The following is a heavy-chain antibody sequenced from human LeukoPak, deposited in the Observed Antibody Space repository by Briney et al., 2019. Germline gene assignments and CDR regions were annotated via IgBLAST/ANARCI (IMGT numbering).Heavy chain of an antibody. Sequence: GGSLRLSCAASGFIFSRFEMTWVRQAPGKGLEWVSYIRSSGSTMYYAGSMKGRITLSRDNAKNSLDLRMNSLRAEDTAIYYCARVLAGATYFDYWGQGTLVTVSS. V-gene: IGHV3-48*03. D-gene: IGHD1-26*01. J-gene: IGHJ4*02. CDR3: ARVLAGATYFDY. CDR1: GFIFSRFE. CDR2: IRSSGSTM.